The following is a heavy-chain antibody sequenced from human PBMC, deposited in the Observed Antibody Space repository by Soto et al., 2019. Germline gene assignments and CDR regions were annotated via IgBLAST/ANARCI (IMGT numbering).Heavy chain of an antibody. J-gene: IGHJ3*02. CDR1: GGSITNYY. CDR2: IFHTGTT. D-gene: IGHD3-22*01. Sequence: SETLSLTCTVSGGSITNYYYSWIRQPPGKGLEWIGYIFHTGTTSYNPSLKSRVTLSVDTSQSQFSLKLNSVTAADTAFYYCTTEAYDNSGSLAFDIWGPGTLVTVSS. V-gene: IGHV4-59*08. CDR3: TTEAYDNSGSLAFDI.